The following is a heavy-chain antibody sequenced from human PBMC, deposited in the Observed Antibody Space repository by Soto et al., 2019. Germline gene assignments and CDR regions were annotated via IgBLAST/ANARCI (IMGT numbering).Heavy chain of an antibody. V-gene: IGHV1-69*06. CDR2: IIPIFGTT. Sequence: QVQLVQSGAEVKKPGSSVKVSCKASGGTFSTYVISWVRQAPGQGLEWMGGIIPIFGTTKYPQKFQGRVTISADKSTSTAYMELSSLRSEDTAVYYCASHGLGTLSTPPYYYYALDVWGQGTTVTVSS. CDR1: GGTFSTYV. D-gene: IGHD3-10*01. CDR3: ASHGLGTLSTPPYYYYALDV. J-gene: IGHJ6*02.